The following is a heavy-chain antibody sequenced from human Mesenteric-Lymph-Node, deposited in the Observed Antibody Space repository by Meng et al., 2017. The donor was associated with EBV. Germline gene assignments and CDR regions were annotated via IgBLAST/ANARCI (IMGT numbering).Heavy chain of an antibody. D-gene: IGHD6-13*01. Sequence: WVRQAPGQRLEWMGWINPNSGGTNYAQKFQGWVTMTRDTSISTAYMELSRLRSDDTAVYYCARVARGSTQRGAFDYWGQGTLVTVSS. J-gene: IGHJ4*02. CDR2: INPNSGGT. V-gene: IGHV1-2*04. CDR3: ARVARGSTQRGAFDY.